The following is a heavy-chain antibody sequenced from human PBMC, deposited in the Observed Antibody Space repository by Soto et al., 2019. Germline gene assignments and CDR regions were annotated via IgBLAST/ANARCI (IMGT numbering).Heavy chain of an antibody. J-gene: IGHJ3*02. CDR1: GFTFSSYD. V-gene: IGHV3-23*01. Sequence: EVQLLESGGGLVQPGGSLRLSCAASGFTFSSYDMSWVRQAPGKGLEWVSAISGSVGTTYYADSVKGRFTFSRDNSKNTLYLQMYSLRAEDTAVYYCAKTANGWFSAFEIWGQGTMVTVSS. D-gene: IGHD6-19*01. CDR3: AKTANGWFSAFEI. CDR2: ISGSVGTT.